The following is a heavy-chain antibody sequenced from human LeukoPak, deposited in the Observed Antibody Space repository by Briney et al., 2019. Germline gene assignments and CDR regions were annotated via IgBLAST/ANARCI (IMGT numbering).Heavy chain of an antibody. Sequence: SETLSLTCAVCGGSFSGYYWSWIRQPPGKGLEWIGEINHSGSTNYNPSLKGRVTISVDTSKNQFSLKLSSVTAADTAVYYCARGRNDFWSGYYPNTFDYWGQGTLVTVSS. CDR3: ARGRNDFWSGYYPNTFDY. J-gene: IGHJ4*02. D-gene: IGHD3-3*01. CDR2: INHSGST. V-gene: IGHV4-34*01. CDR1: GGSFSGYY.